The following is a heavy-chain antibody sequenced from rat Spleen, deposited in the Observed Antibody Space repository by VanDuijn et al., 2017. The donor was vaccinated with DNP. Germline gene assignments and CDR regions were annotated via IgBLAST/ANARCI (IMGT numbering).Heavy chain of an antibody. J-gene: IGHJ4*01. CDR1: GFTFSDYY. Sequence: EVQLVESGGDLVQPGRSLKLSCAASGFTFSDYYMAWVRQTPTEGLEWVAYIGYDGDSNYNGDSVQGRFTISRDNAKSTLYLQMNSLRSEDMATYYCARHSGPLGGLAMDAWGQGTSVTVSS. CDR3: ARHSGPLGGLAMDA. V-gene: IGHV5-22*01. D-gene: IGHD1-1*01. CDR2: IGYDGDSN.